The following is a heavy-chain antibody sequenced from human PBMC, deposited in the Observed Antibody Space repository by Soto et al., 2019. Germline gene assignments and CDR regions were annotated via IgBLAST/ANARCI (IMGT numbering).Heavy chain of an antibody. CDR1: GGSISSGDYY. V-gene: IGHV4-30-4*01. CDR3: ARVDMVRGVTGYYFDY. Sequence: NPSETLSLTCTVSGGSISSGDYYWSWIRQPPGKGLEWIGYIYYSGSTYYNPSLKSRVTISVDTSKNQLSLKLSSVTAADTAVYYCARVDMVRGVTGYYFDYWGQGTLVTVSS. CDR2: IYYSGST. J-gene: IGHJ4*02. D-gene: IGHD3-10*01.